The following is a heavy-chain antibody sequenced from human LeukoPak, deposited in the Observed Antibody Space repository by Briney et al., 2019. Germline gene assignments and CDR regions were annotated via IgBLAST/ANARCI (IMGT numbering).Heavy chain of an antibody. CDR1: GFTFSNYA. V-gene: IGHV3-23*01. CDR3: AKGSGINHYHWIDP. Sequence: PGGSLRLSCEASGFTFSNYAMNWVRQAPGKGLEWVTGISGGGGSTYYADSVKGRFTISRDNSKNTLYLQMDSLRAEDTALYYCAKGSGINHYHWIDPWGQGTLVTVSS. CDR2: ISGGGGST. D-gene: IGHD1-14*01. J-gene: IGHJ5*02.